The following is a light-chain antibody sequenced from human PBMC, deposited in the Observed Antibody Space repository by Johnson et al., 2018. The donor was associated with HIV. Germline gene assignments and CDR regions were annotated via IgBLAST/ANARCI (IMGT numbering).Light chain of an antibody. J-gene: IGLJ1*01. CDR2: DNT. CDR3: GTWDNSLTAYV. V-gene: IGLV1-51*01. Sequence: QSVLTQPPSVSAAPGQKVTISCSGSSSNIGNNSVSWYQQFPERAPKLLIYDNTKRPSGIPDRFSGSKSDASATLAITGLQTGDEADYYCGTWDNSLTAYVFGTGTKVTVL. CDR1: SSNIGNNS.